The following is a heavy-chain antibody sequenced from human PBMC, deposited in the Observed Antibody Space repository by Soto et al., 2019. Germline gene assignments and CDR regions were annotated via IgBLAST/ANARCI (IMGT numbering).Heavy chain of an antibody. CDR2: IYYSGST. CDR3: ARDIGTIVRDNYGMDV. CDR1: GGSISSGDYY. D-gene: IGHD3-10*01. J-gene: IGHJ6*02. Sequence: QVQLQESGPGLVKPSQTLSLTCTVSGGSISSGDYYWSWIRQPPGKGLEWIGYIYYSGSTYYNPSLKSRVTISVDTSKNQFSLKLSSVTAADTAVYYCARDIGTIVRDNYGMDVWGQGTTVTVSS. V-gene: IGHV4-30-4*01.